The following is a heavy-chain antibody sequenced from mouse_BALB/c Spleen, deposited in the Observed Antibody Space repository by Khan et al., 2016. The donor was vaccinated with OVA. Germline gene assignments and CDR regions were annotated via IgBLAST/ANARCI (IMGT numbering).Heavy chain of an antibody. J-gene: IGHJ2*01. CDR3: TRDRIDY. V-gene: IGHV1-7*01. CDR2: INPTPGYT. CDR1: GYTFTTYW. Sequence: VELVESGAELAKPGASVKMSCKASGYTFTTYWMHWVKQRPGQGLEWIGYINPTPGYTDYNEKFKDRATLSADRSSSTAYMQLSSLTSEDSAVYYCTRDRIDYWGQGTTLTVSS.